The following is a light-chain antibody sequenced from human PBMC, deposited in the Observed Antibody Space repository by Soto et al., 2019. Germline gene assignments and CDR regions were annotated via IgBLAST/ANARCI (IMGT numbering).Light chain of an antibody. CDR2: SNI. J-gene: IGLJ3*02. CDR3: QSYDSSLGGSKGV. V-gene: IGLV1-40*01. Sequence: QSVLTQPPSMSGAPGQRVTISCTGSSSDIGAGYDLHWYQQFPGTAPKLLIYSNINRPSGVPDRFSGSKSGTSASLAITGLQAEDEADYYCQSYDSSLGGSKGVFGGGTKLTVL. CDR1: SSDIGAGYD.